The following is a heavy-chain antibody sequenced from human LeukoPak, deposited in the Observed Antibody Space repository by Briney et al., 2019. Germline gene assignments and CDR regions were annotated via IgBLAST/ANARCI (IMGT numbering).Heavy chain of an antibody. J-gene: IGHJ4*02. CDR1: GGSISSSSYY. CDR3: ARTPSNYYDSSGYYDDY. D-gene: IGHD3-22*01. Sequence: SSETLSLTCTVSGGSISSSSYYWSWIRQPPGKGLEWIGYIYYSGSTNYNPSLKSRVTISVDTSKNQFSLKLSSVTAADTAVYYCARTPSNYYDSSGYYDDYWGQGTLVTVSS. V-gene: IGHV4-61*01. CDR2: IYYSGST.